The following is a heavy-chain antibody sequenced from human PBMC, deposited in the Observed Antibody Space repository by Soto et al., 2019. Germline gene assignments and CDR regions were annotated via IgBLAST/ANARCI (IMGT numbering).Heavy chain of an antibody. J-gene: IGHJ6*02. CDR3: ARGTTMVRGYYYYGMDV. D-gene: IGHD3-10*01. CDR1: GFTFSSYD. Sequence: EVQLVESGGGLVQPGGSLRLSCAASGFTFSSYDMHWVRQATGKGLEWVAAIGTAGDTYYPGSVKGRFTISRENAKNSLYLQMNSLRAEDTAVYYCARGTTMVRGYYYYGMDVWGQGTTVTVSS. V-gene: IGHV3-13*01. CDR2: IGTAGDT.